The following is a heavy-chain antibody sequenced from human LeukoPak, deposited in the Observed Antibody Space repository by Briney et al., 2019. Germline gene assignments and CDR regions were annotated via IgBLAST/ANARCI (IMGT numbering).Heavy chain of an antibody. J-gene: IGHJ1*01. CDR1: GGTFSSYA. CDR2: IIPIFGTA. V-gene: IGHV1-69*13. CDR3: ARGKRSYYPIEYFQH. D-gene: IGHD1-26*01. Sequence: ASAKVSCKASGGTFSSYAISWVRQAPEQGLEWMGGIIPIFGTANYAQKFQGRVTITADESTSTACMELSSLRSEDTAVYYCARGKRSYYPIEYFQHWGQGTLVTVSS.